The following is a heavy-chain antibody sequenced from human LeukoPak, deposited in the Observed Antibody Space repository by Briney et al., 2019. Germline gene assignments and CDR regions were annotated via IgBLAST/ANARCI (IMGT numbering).Heavy chain of an antibody. CDR2: IYYSGST. J-gene: IGHJ5*02. D-gene: IGHD1-26*01. CDR1: GGSISSYY. CDR3: AREGGSYSYNWFDP. Sequence: SETLSLTCTVSGGSISSYYWSWIRQPPGKGLEWIGYIYYSGSTNYNPSLKSRVTISVDTSKNQFSLKLSSVTAADTAVYYCAREGGSYSYNWFDPWGQGTLVTVSS. V-gene: IGHV4-59*01.